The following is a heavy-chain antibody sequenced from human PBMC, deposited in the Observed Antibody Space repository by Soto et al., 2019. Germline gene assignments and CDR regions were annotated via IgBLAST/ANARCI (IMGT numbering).Heavy chain of an antibody. D-gene: IGHD2-15*01. V-gene: IGHV3-66*01. CDR3: AWDDVVCDGGRCYGVPLDV. J-gene: IGHJ6*04. Sequence: EVHLVESGGGLVQPGGSLRLSCAASGFTVSSKYMSWVRQAPGKGLEWVSLIQSGGRTYYADSVKGRFTISRDTSENMLHLQMDSLRAEDTAVYYCAWDDVVCDGGRCYGVPLDVWGKGTTLTVSS. CDR2: IQSGGRT. CDR1: GFTVSSKY.